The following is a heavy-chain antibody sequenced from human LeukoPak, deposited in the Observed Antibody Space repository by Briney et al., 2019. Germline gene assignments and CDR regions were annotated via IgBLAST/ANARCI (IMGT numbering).Heavy chain of an antibody. CDR1: GGTFISYA. V-gene: IGHV1-69*01. J-gene: IGHJ6*02. CDR3: ARGPLPYCSGGSCNYYYGMDV. Sequence: ASVKVACKASGGTFISYAISWVRQAPGQGLEWMGGIIPIFGTANYAQKFQGRVTITADESTSTAYMELSSLRSEDTAVYYCARGPLPYCSGGSCNYYYGMDVWGQGTTVSVSS. D-gene: IGHD2-15*01. CDR2: IIPIFGTA.